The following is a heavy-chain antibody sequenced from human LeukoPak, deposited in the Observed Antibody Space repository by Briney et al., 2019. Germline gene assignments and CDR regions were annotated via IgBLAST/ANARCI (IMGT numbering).Heavy chain of an antibody. CDR1: GFTFSSYG. Sequence: PGRSLRLSCAASGFTFSSYGMHWVRQAPGKGLEWVAVIWYDGSNKYYADSVKGRFTISRDNPKNTLYLQMNSLRAEDTAVYYCARDAPTGYNDYWGQRTLVTVSS. V-gene: IGHV3-33*01. D-gene: IGHD3-9*01. J-gene: IGHJ4*02. CDR3: ARDAPTGYNDY. CDR2: IWYDGSNK.